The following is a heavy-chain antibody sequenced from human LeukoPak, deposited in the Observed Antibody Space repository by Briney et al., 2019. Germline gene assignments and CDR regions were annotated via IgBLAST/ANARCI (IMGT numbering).Heavy chain of an antibody. CDR3: AKGVVVAPDVTPFDY. J-gene: IGHJ4*02. CDR2: ISSSGSTI. CDR1: GFTFSDYY. D-gene: IGHD2-2*01. V-gene: IGHV3-11*01. Sequence: GGSLRLSCAASGFTFSDYYMSWIRQAPGKGLEWVSYISSSGSTIYHADSVKGRFTISRDNSKNTLYLQMNSLRAEDTAVYYCAKGVVVAPDVTPFDYWGQGTLVTVSS.